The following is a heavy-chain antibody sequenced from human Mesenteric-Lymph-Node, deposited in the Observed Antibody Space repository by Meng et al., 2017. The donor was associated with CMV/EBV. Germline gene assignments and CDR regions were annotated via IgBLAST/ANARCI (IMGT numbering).Heavy chain of an antibody. Sequence: GSLRLSCTVSGYSISGGYYWGWIRQPPGKGLEWVGSIYRSGSTYYNPSLKSRVTISVDTSKNQFSLKLSSVTAADTAVYYCARQGVPAADNPYYYYYGMDVWGQGTTVTVSS. D-gene: IGHD2-2*01. J-gene: IGHJ6*02. CDR2: IYRSGST. CDR1: GYSISGGYY. CDR3: ARQGVPAADNPYYYYYGMDV. V-gene: IGHV4-38-2*02.